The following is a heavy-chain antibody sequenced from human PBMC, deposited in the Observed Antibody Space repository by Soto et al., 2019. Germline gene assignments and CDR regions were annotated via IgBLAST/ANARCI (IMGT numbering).Heavy chain of an antibody. CDR1: GGSISSSSYY. D-gene: IGHD3-9*01. V-gene: IGHV4-39*01. CDR3: ARGNDILTGYYTVLDY. Sequence: QLQLQESGPGLVKPSETLSLTCTVSGGSISSSSYYWGWIRQPPGKGLEWIGSIYYSGSTYYNPSIKSRVTISVDTSKNQFSLKLSSVTAADTAVYYCARGNDILTGYYTVLDYWGQGTLVTVSS. J-gene: IGHJ4*02. CDR2: IYYSGST.